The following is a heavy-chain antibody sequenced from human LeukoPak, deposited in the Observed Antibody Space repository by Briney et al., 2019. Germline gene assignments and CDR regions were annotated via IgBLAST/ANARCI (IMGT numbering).Heavy chain of an antibody. Sequence: GGSLRLSCAASGFTFSTYEMNWVRQAPGKGLEWVSFISPSGSTIYYADSVKGRFTISRDNAKNSLYLQMNSLRAEDTAVYYCARDDSGYDSKFDYWGQGTLVTVSS. CDR3: ARDDSGYDSKFDY. J-gene: IGHJ4*02. D-gene: IGHD5-12*01. V-gene: IGHV3-48*03. CDR2: ISPSGSTI. CDR1: GFTFSTYE.